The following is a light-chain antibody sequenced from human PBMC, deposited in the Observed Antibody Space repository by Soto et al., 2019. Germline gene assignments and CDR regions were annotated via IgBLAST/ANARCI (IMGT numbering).Light chain of an antibody. CDR2: GAS. CDR1: QSVSSSY. Sequence: EILMTQSPATLSVSPGEGATLSCRASQSVSSSYLAWYQQKHGQAPRLLIYGASSRATGIPDRFSGSGSGKDFTLTISRLEPEDFAVYYCQQYGSPFGQGTKLDIK. CDR3: QQYGSP. J-gene: IGKJ1*01. V-gene: IGKV3-20*01.